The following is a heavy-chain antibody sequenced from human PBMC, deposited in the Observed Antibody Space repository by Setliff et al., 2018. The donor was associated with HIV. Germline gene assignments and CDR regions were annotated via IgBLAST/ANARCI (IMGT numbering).Heavy chain of an antibody. CDR2: FDPEDDET. CDR3: ATSGFYDILTGPTPGAFNI. Sequence: ASVKASCKVSGYTLTELSIHWVRQVPGEGLEWVGGFDPEDDETVYAEKFQGRVTMTEDTSTDTAYMALSSLGSEDTAMYYCATSGFYDILTGPTPGAFNIWGQGTLVTVSS. V-gene: IGHV1-24*01. D-gene: IGHD3-9*01. J-gene: IGHJ3*02. CDR1: GYTLTELS.